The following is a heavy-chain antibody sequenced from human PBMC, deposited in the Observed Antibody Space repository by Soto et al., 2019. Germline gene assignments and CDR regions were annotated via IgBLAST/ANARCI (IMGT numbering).Heavy chain of an antibody. CDR3: ARGAQVVRYFDY. CDR1: GGSISSGGYY. Sequence: PSETLSLTCTVSGGSISSGGYYWSWIRQHPGKGLEWIGYIYYSGSTYYNPSLKSRVTISVDTSKNQFSLKLSSVTAADTAVYYCARGAQVVRYFDYWGQGTLVTVSS. J-gene: IGHJ4*02. D-gene: IGHD3-22*01. CDR2: IYYSGST. V-gene: IGHV4-31*03.